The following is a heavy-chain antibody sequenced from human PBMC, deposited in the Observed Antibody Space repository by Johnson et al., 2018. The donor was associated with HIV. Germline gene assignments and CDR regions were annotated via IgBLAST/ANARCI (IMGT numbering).Heavy chain of an antibody. D-gene: IGHD6-13*01. CDR1: GFTFSSYW. J-gene: IGHJ3*02. V-gene: IGHV3-7*05. CDR3: ARDEAAVRMVANDAFDI. Sequence: MLLVESGGSLVQPGGSLGLSCAASGFTFSSYWMSWVRQAPGKGLEWLAYRKQDGSEKYYVDSVKGRLTIARDNAKNSLYLQMNSLRAEDTAVYYCARDEAAVRMVANDAFDIWGQGTMVTVSS. CDR2: RKQDGSEK.